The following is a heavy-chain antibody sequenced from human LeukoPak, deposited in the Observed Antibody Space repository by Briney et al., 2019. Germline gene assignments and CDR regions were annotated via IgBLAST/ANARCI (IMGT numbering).Heavy chain of an antibody. V-gene: IGHV3-23*01. J-gene: IGHJ2*01. Sequence: QPGGSLRLSCAASGFTFSNYAVSWVRQAPGKGLEWVSAISGSGGSTYYADSVKGRFIISRDNTKNTLSLQMNSLRAEDTAVYYCAKDRIVGVHLPGYFDLWGRGTLVTVSS. CDR3: AKDRIVGVHLPGYFDL. CDR2: ISGSGGST. CDR1: GFTFSNYA. D-gene: IGHD1-26*01.